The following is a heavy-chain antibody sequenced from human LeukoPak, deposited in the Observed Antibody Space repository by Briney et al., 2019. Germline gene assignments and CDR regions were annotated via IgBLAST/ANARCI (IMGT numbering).Heavy chain of an antibody. V-gene: IGHV3-23*01. CDR2: ISGSGGST. D-gene: IGHD3-3*01. CDR1: GFAFSSYA. Sequence: SGGSLRLSCAASGFAFSSYAMSWVRQAPGKGLEWVSAISGSGGSTYYADSVKGRFTISRDNSKNTLYLQMNSLRAEDTAVYYCAKRADYDFWSGYSGEYFQYWGQGTLVTVSS. J-gene: IGHJ1*01. CDR3: AKRADYDFWSGYSGEYFQY.